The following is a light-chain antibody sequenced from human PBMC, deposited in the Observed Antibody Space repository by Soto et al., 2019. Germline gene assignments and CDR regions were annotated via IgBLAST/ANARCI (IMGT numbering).Light chain of an antibody. J-gene: IGLJ1*01. CDR3: SLYASTSALYV. Sequence: QSVLTQPASVSGSPGQSITISCTGTSSDIGDSNHVSWYQQHPGKAPELIIYDVASRPSGVSGRFSGSKSGNTASLTISGLQAEDEADYYCSLYASTSALYVFGTGTKVTVL. CDR2: DVA. CDR1: SSDIGDSNH. V-gene: IGLV2-14*03.